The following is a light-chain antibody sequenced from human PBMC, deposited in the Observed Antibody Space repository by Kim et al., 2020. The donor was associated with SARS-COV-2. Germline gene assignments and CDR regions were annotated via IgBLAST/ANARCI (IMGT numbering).Light chain of an antibody. CDR2: AAS. V-gene: IGKV1-9*01. J-gene: IGKJ5*01. Sequence: AAVEDRVSTTCRASQGISSYLARYQQKPGKAPKLLMYAASTLQSGVPSRCSGSGSGTDFALTFSSLQPEDFATYYGQQLNSYPITFGQGTRLEIK. CDR3: QQLNSYPIT. CDR1: QGISSY.